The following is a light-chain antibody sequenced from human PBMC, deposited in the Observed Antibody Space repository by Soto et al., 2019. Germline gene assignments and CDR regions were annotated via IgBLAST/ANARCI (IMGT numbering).Light chain of an antibody. CDR2: SNS. J-gene: IGLJ3*02. V-gene: IGLV1-40*01. CDR3: QSYESSLSAAV. CDR1: TSNIGAGYD. Sequence: QSVLTQPPSVSGAPGQKVIISCTGSTSNIGAGYDVHWYQQLPGTAPKLLIYSNSNRPSGVPDRLSGSKSGTSASLAITGPQVEDEADYYCQSYESSLSAAVFGGGTKLTVL.